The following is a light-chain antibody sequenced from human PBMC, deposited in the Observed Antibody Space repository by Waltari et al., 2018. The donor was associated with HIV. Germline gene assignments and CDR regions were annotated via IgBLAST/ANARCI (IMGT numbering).Light chain of an antibody. CDR2: LGS. Sequence: EIVMTQSPLSLPVTPGEPASISCRSSPSLLHSNGYNYLDWYLQKPGQSPQLLIYLGSNRASGVPDRFSGSGSGTDFTLKISRVEAEDVGVYYCMQALQTPYTFGQGTKLEIK. CDR1: PSLLHSNGYNY. V-gene: IGKV2-28*01. CDR3: MQALQTPYT. J-gene: IGKJ2*01.